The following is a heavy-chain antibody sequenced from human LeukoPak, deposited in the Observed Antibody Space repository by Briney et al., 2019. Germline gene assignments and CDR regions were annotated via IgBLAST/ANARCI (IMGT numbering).Heavy chain of an antibody. CDR3: ATDSASGYYYENWFDP. Sequence: GGSLRLSCAASGFTFSSYAMSWVRQAPGKGLEWVSAISGSGGSTYYADSVKGRFTISRDNSKNTLYLQMNSLRAEDTAVYYCATDSASGYYYENWFDPWGQGTLVTVSS. CDR2: ISGSGGST. CDR1: GFTFSSYA. J-gene: IGHJ5*02. D-gene: IGHD3-3*01. V-gene: IGHV3-23*01.